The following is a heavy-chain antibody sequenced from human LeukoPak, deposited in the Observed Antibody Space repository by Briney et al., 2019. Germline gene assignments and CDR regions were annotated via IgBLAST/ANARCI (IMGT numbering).Heavy chain of an antibody. CDR3: ARGHSSSWYSDY. J-gene: IGHJ4*02. V-gene: IGHV4-59*08. CDR2: IYNSGST. CDR1: GVSLTNYY. D-gene: IGHD6-13*01. Sequence: SETLSLTCSVSGVSLTNYYWSWIRQPPGKGLEWIGYIYNSGSTNYNPSLKRRATISVDTSKNQVSLKVTSVTAADTAVYYRARGHSSSWYSDYWGQGTLVTVSS.